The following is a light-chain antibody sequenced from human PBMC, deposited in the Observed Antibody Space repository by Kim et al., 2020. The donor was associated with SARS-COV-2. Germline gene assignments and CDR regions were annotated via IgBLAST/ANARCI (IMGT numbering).Light chain of an antibody. CDR1: SLRSYY. V-gene: IGLV3-19*01. J-gene: IGLJ2*01. Sequence: VALGRTGRITCQGDSLRSYYATWYQKKPGQAPILVIYGKNNRPSGIPDRFSGSSSGNTASLTITGTQAGDEADYYCNSRDSNDNVVFGGGTQLTVL. CDR3: NSRDSNDNVV. CDR2: GKN.